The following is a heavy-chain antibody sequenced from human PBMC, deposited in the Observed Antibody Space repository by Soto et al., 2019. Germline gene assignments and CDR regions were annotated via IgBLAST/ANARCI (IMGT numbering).Heavy chain of an antibody. CDR3: ARTMVRGVIIMAYYGMDV. Sequence: GASVKVSCKASGYTFTGYYMHWVRQAPGQGLEWMGRSNPNSGGTNYAQKFQGWVTMTRDTSISTAYMELSRLRADDTAVYYCARTMVRGVIIMAYYGMDVWGQGTTVTVSS. D-gene: IGHD3-10*01. CDR2: SNPNSGGT. CDR1: GYTFTGYY. V-gene: IGHV1-2*04. J-gene: IGHJ6*02.